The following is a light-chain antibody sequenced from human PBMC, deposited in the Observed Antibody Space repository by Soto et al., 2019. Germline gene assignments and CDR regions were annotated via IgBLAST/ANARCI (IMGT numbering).Light chain of an antibody. CDR1: SSDVGAYNY. CDR2: DVS. CDR3: SSYTSATTYV. V-gene: IGLV2-14*01. Sequence: QSVLPQPASVSGSPGQSITISCTGTSSDVGAYNYDSWYQQYPGEAPKVIIYDVSHRPAGVSNRFSGSKSGNTASLTISGLQTHYDADYYCSSYTSATTYVFGTGTNLTVL. J-gene: IGLJ1*01.